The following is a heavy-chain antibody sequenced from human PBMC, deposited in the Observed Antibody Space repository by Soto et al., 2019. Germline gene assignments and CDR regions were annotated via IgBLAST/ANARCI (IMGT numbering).Heavy chain of an antibody. CDR2: IYYSGST. J-gene: IGHJ5*02. CDR3: ARVRMRCSSTSCYWFDP. Sequence: SETLSLTCTVSGGSISSGGYYWSWIRQHPGKGLEWIGYIYYSGSTYYNPSLKSRVTISVDTSKNQFSLKLSSVTAADTAVYYCARVRMRCSSTSCYWFDPWGQGTLVTV. V-gene: IGHV4-31*03. D-gene: IGHD2-2*01. CDR1: GGSISSGGYY.